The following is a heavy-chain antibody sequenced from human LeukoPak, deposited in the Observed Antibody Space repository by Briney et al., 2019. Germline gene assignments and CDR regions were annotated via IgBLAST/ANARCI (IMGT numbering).Heavy chain of an antibody. CDR1: GYTFTSYD. CDR2: MNPNSGNT. CDR3: AYGITIFGVEERFDY. J-gene: IGHJ4*02. D-gene: IGHD3-3*01. Sequence: ASVKDSCKASGYTFTSYDINWVRQATGQGLEWMGWMNPNSGNTGYAQKFQGRVTMTRNTSISTAYMELSSLRSEDTAVYYCAYGITIFGVEERFDYWGQGTLVTVSS. V-gene: IGHV1-8*01.